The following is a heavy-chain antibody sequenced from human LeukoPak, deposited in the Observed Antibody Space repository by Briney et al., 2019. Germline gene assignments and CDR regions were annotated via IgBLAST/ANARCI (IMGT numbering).Heavy chain of an antibody. CDR1: GFTFSSYA. CDR2: ISYDGSNK. D-gene: IGHD5-18*01. J-gene: IGHJ4*02. CDR3: ARERLDTTMVPFDY. Sequence: PGGSLRLSCAASGFTFSSYAMHWVRQAPGKGLEWVAAISYDGSNKYYADSVKGRFTISRDNSKNTLYLQMNSLRAEDTAVYYCARERLDTTMVPFDYWGQGTLVTVSS. V-gene: IGHV3-30-3*01.